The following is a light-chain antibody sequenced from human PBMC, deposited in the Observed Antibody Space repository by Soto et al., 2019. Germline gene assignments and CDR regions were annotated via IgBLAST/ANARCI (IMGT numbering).Light chain of an antibody. CDR2: DDN. Sequence: QSVLTQPPSVSAAPGQKATISCSGSSSNIGGNSVSWYQQLPGAAPKLLIYDDNKRPSGIPDRFSGSKSGTSATLGITGFQTGVEADYYCGSWDSSLSAYVFGSGTNVTVL. CDR1: SSNIGGNS. V-gene: IGLV1-51*01. CDR3: GSWDSSLSAYV. J-gene: IGLJ1*01.